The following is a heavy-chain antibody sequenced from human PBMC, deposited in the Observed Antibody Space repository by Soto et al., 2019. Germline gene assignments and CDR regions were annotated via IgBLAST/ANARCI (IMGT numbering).Heavy chain of an antibody. CDR1: GYSFTSYW. CDR2: IYPGDSDT. D-gene: IGHD6-13*01. V-gene: IGHV5-51*01. CDR3: ATAKSFAADGTYGMDD. J-gene: IGHJ6*02. Sequence: PGESLKISCKGSGYSFTSYWIGWVRQMPGKGLEWMGIIYPGDSDTRYSPSFQGQVTISADKSISTAYLQWSSLKASDTAMYYCATAKSFAADGTYGMDDWGQGTTVTVSS.